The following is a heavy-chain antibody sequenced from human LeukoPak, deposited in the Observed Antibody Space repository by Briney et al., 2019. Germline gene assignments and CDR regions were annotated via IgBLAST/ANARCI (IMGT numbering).Heavy chain of an antibody. CDR1: EDSVSSNSAV. CDR3: ARLGLGGAFDI. Sequence: PSQTLSLTCAISEDSVSSNSAVWNWIRQSPSRGLEWLGRTYYRSKWYNDYAVSVKSRITSKPDTAKNQFSLQLNSATPEDTAVYYCARLGLGGAFDIWGQGTMVTVSS. CDR2: TYYRSKWYN. D-gene: IGHD2-15*01. V-gene: IGHV6-1*01. J-gene: IGHJ3*02.